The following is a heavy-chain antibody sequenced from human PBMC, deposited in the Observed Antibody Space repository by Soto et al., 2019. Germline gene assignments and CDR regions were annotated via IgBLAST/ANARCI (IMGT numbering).Heavy chain of an antibody. CDR3: AHAGDYDLLSFDH. V-gene: IGHV2-5*02. CDR2: IYWDDDQ. D-gene: IGHD4-17*01. Sequence: QITLKESGPPLVRPAQPLTLTCAFSGFSLTTTSMGVAWIRQPPGKALEWLALIYWDDDQRYSPSLKDRRTISKDTSRSRVVLTISNMNPEDTGTYFCAHAGDYDLLSFDHWGPGTLVTVSS. J-gene: IGHJ4*02. CDR1: GFSLTTTSMG.